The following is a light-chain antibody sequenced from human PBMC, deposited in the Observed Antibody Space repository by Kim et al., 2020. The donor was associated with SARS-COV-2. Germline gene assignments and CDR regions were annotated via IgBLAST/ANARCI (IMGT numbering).Light chain of an antibody. J-gene: IGKJ1*01. CDR1: HDISNY. CDR3: QSYNSFSWT. CDR2: GAS. Sequence: GDRVTITCRASHDISNYLAWFQHKPGKAPKLLIYGASALHSEVPSRFSGRGSGTDFTLTISSLQPEDVATFYCQSYNSFSWTFGQGTKV. V-gene: IGKV1-27*01.